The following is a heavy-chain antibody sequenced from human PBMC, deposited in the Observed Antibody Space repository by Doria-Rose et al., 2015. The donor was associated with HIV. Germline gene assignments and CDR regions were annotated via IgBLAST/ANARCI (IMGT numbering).Heavy chain of an antibody. CDR1: GVSLSSPGMG. CDR3: ARIKSSRWYHKYYFDF. V-gene: IGHV2-26*01. CDR2: IFSDDER. J-gene: IGHJ4*02. D-gene: IGHD6-13*01. Sequence: QVTLKESGPVLVKPTETLTLTCTASGVSLSSPGMGVSWIRQPPGKALEWLANIFSDDERSYKTSLKSRFTISRGTSKSQVVLTMTDMDPVDTATYYCARIKSSRWYHKYYFDFWGQGTLVIVSA.